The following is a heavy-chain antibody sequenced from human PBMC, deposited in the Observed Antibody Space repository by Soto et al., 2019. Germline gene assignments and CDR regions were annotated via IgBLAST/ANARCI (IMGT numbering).Heavy chain of an antibody. CDR2: ISGSGGST. J-gene: IGHJ6*02. Sequence: GGSLRLSCAASGFTFSSYAMSWVRQAPGKGLEWVSAISGSGGSTYYADSVKGRFTISRDNSKNTLYLQMNSLRAEDTAVYYCAKGDSRDSSGWYWGTQNYYYYGMDVWGQGTTVTVSS. CDR1: GFTFSSYA. CDR3: AKGDSRDSSGWYWGTQNYYYYGMDV. V-gene: IGHV3-23*01. D-gene: IGHD6-19*01.